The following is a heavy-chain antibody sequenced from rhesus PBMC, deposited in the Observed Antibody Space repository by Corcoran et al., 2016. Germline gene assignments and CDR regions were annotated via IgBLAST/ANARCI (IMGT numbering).Heavy chain of an antibody. CDR1: GFTFEDYA. CDR3: SRDLVVVATFDY. V-gene: IGHV3-134*01. D-gene: IGHD2-21*01. J-gene: IGHJ4*01. Sequence: DVHLVESGGALAQPGGALRLSGAASGFTFEDYAMRWCGWAPGKGLKGVECVSRISWDGGSTYYADSGKGRFTISRDNAKNTLYLQMDRLRAEDTALYYCSRDLVVVATFDYWGPGVLVTVSS. CDR2: ISWDGGST.